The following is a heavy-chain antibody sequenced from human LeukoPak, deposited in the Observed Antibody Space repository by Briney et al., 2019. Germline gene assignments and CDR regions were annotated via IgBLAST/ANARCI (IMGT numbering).Heavy chain of an antibody. D-gene: IGHD6-13*01. CDR3: AKGDKYTSTWGSSRFGRAIDY. Sequence: GGSLRLSCAASGFTFSSYAMHWVRQAPGKGLEWVAFIRYDGSHKYYADSVKGRFTVSRDNSKHTQYLQMNSLRAEDTAVYYCAKGDKYTSTWGSSRFGRAIDYWGQGTLVTVSS. V-gene: IGHV3-30*02. J-gene: IGHJ4*02. CDR2: IRYDGSHK. CDR1: GFTFSSYA.